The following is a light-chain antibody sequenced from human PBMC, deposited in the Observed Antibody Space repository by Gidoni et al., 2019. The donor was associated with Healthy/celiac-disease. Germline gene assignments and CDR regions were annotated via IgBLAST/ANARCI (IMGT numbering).Light chain of an antibody. Sequence: HSVTISCTGTSSDVGGYNYVSWYQQHPGKAPKLMIYDVSKRPSWVPDRFSGSKSGNTASLTISGLQAEDEADYYCCSYAGSYTLVFGGGTKLTVL. J-gene: IGLJ3*02. V-gene: IGLV2-11*01. CDR2: DVS. CDR3: CSYAGSYTLV. CDR1: SSDVGGYNY.